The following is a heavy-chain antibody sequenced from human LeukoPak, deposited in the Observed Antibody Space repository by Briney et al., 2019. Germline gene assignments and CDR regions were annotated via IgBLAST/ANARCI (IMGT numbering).Heavy chain of an antibody. CDR2: ISYDGSNK. D-gene: IGHD3-16*01. J-gene: IGHJ4*02. Sequence: GGSLRLSCAASGFTFSSYAMHWVRQAPGKGLEWVAVISYDGSNKYYADSVKGRFTISRDNSKNTLYLQMNSLRAEDSAVYYCASGGNYYFDYWGQGTLVTVSS. CDR1: GFTFSSYA. CDR3: ASGGNYYFDY. V-gene: IGHV3-30-3*01.